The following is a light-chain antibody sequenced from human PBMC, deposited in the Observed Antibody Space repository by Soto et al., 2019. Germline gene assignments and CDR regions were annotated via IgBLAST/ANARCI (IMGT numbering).Light chain of an antibody. CDR3: ASYRSARIRV. J-gene: IGLJ2*01. Sequence: QSALTQPASVSASPGQSITISCTGTSSDIGAYNSVSWYQQHPGKAPQLMIYDVSYRPSGISSRFSGSKSGNTASLTISGLQADDDADYYCASYRSARIRVFGGGTKLTVL. V-gene: IGLV2-14*01. CDR2: DVS. CDR1: SSDIGAYNS.